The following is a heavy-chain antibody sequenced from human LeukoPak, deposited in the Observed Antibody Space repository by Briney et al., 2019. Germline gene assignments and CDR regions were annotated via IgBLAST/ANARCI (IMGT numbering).Heavy chain of an antibody. V-gene: IGHV1-69*08. CDR3: SGDLNWHHDS. Sequence: SVKVSCKASGGTFSSYTINWVRQAPGQGLEWMGRIIPNFDTANYAQNFQGRVTITADKSTTTVYMELTSLRSEDTAVYCCSGDLNWHHDSWGQGTLVTVSS. CDR1: GGTFSSYT. D-gene: IGHD3-16*01. CDR2: IIPNFDTA. J-gene: IGHJ5*02.